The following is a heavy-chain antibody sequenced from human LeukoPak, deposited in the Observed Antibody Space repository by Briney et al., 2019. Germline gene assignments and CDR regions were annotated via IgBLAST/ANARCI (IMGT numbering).Heavy chain of an antibody. D-gene: IGHD3-16*01. V-gene: IGHV4-39*01. Sequence: PSETLSLTCTVSGGSISSSSYYWGWIRQHPGKGLEWIGSIYYSGSTYYNPSLKSRVTISVDTSKNQFSLKLSSVTAADTAVYYCARRSMITFGGVDYWGQGTLVTVSS. CDR2: IYYSGST. CDR3: ARRSMITFGGVDY. CDR1: GGSISSSSYY. J-gene: IGHJ4*02.